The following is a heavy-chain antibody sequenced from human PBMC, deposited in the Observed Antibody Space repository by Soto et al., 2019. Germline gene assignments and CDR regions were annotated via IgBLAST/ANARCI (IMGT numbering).Heavy chain of an antibody. CDR3: AKGAIQLTRISNNWFDP. D-gene: IGHD5-18*01. J-gene: IGHJ5*02. Sequence: GGSLRLSCAASGFTFSSYAMSWVRQAPGKGLEWVSAISGSGGSTYYADSVKGRLTIFRGNSKNTVYRQMNSLRAEGTAVYYCAKGAIQLTRISNNWFDPWGQGTLVTVSS. V-gene: IGHV3-23*01. CDR2: ISGSGGST. CDR1: GFTFSSYA.